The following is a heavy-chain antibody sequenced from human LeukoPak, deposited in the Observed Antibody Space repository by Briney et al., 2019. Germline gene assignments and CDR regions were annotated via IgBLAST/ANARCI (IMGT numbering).Heavy chain of an antibody. J-gene: IGHJ4*02. CDR2: ISSSSSYI. CDR1: GFTFSSYG. Sequence: GGSLRLSCAASGFTFSSYGMSWVRQAPGKGLEWVSSISSSSSYIYYADPVKGRFTISRDNAKNSLYLQMNSLRAEDTAVYYCARRLYYYDSSPFFDYWGQGTLVTVSS. D-gene: IGHD3-22*01. CDR3: ARRLYYYDSSPFFDY. V-gene: IGHV3-21*01.